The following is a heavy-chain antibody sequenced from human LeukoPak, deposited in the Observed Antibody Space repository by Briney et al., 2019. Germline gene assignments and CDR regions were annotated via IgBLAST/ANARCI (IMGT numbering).Heavy chain of an antibody. J-gene: IGHJ5*02. V-gene: IGHV1-3*01. CDR3: ARAGGRSGYSNWFDP. CDR1: GYTFTSYA. D-gene: IGHD2-15*01. Sequence: ASVKVSCKASGYTFTSYAMHWVRQAPGQRLEWMGWINAGNGNTKYSQKFQGRVTITRDTSASTAYMELSSLRSEDTAVYYCARAGGRSGYSNWFDPWGQGTLVTVSS. CDR2: INAGNGNT.